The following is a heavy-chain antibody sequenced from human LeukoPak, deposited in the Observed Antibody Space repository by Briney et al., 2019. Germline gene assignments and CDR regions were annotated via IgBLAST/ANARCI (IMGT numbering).Heavy chain of an antibody. V-gene: IGHV3-23*01. D-gene: IGHD3-10*01. CDR3: AKDRTYGSGSYSDY. Sequence: GGSLRLSCAASGFTFSSYAMSWVRQAPGKGLEWVSAIRGSGGSTYYADSVKGRFTISRDNSKNTLYLQMNSLRAEATAVYYCAKDRTYGSGSYSDYWGQGTLVTVSS. CDR2: IRGSGGST. J-gene: IGHJ4*02. CDR1: GFTFSSYA.